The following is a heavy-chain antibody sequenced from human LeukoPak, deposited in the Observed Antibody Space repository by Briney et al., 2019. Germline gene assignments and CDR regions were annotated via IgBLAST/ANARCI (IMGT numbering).Heavy chain of an antibody. CDR3: ARSSGSTLGRFDC. J-gene: IGHJ4*02. V-gene: IGHV4-59*01. CDR1: GGSISSYY. D-gene: IGHD1-26*01. CDR2: IYYSGST. Sequence: PETLSLTCTVSGGSISSYYWSWIRQPPGKGLEWIGYIYYSGSTNYNPSLKSRVTISIDTSKNQFSLKLSSVTAADTAVYYCARSSGSTLGRFDCWGQGTLVTVSS.